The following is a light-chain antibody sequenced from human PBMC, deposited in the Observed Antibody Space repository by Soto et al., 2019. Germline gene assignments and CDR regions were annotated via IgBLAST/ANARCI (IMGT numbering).Light chain of an antibody. CDR2: GAS. Sequence: EIVLTQSPGTLSLSLGERATLSCRASHSLSSSYLAWYQQRPGQPPRLLIYGASSRATGIPDRFSGSGSGTDFTLTISRLGPEDFAVFYCQHYDSLPITFGQGTKVDIK. V-gene: IGKV3-20*01. J-gene: IGKJ1*01. CDR3: QHYDSLPIT. CDR1: HSLSSSY.